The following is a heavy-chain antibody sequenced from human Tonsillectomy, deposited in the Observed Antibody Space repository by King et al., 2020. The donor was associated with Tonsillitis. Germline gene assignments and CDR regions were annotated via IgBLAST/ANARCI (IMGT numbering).Heavy chain of an antibody. V-gene: IGHV2-5*01. CDR3: AHRSGADYGDYWGVGAFDI. Sequence: TLKESGPTLVKPTQTLTLTCTFSVFSLSTSGVGVGWIRQPPGKALEWLAPIYLNDDKRYSPSLKSRLTHNKDTPKNEAVLTMTNMDPVDTATYYCAHRSGADYGDYWGVGAFDIWGQGTMVTVSS. J-gene: IGHJ3*02. CDR1: VFSLSTSGVG. D-gene: IGHD4-17*01. CDR2: IYLNDDK.